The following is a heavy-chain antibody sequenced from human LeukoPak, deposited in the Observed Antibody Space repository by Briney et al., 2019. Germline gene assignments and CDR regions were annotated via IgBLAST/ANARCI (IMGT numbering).Heavy chain of an antibody. CDR3: ARDFGYYDSSGYYRSPE. CDR1: GGSISSYY. CDR2: IYTSGST. Sequence: PSETLSLTCTVSGGSISSYYWSWIRQPAGKGLEWIGRIYTSGSTNYNPSLKSRVTMSVDTSKNQFSLKPSSVTAADTAVYYCARDFGYYDSSGYYRSPEWGQGTLVTVSS. J-gene: IGHJ4*02. D-gene: IGHD3-22*01. V-gene: IGHV4-4*07.